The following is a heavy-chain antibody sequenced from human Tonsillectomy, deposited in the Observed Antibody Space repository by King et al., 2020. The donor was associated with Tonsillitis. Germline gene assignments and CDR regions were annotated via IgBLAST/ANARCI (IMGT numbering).Heavy chain of an antibody. J-gene: IGHJ3*02. D-gene: IGHD2-21*02. Sequence: QLVQSGGGVVQPGRSLRLSCAASGFTFSSYGMHWVRQAPGKGLEWVTIISYDGSNKYYVDSVKGRFTISRDNSKNTLYLQMNSLRAEDTAVYYCAYRYRMVLTGGPEGFDIWGQGTMVTVSS. V-gene: IGHV3-30*03. CDR3: AYRYRMVLTGGPEGFDI. CDR2: ISYDGSNK. CDR1: GFTFSSYG.